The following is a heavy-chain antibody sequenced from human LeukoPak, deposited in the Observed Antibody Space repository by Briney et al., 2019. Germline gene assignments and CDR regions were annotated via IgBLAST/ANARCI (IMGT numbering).Heavy chain of an antibody. CDR2: IRSKTYRGTT. Sequence: GGSLRLSCTASGFTFGNYALSWFRQAPGKGLEWVAFIRSKTYRGTTEYAASVKGRFTISRDDSKSIAYLQTNSLKTEDTAVYYCARANSFDSSGYYFDYWGQGTLVTVSS. CDR1: GFTFGNYA. CDR3: ARANSFDSSGYYFDY. J-gene: IGHJ4*02. V-gene: IGHV3-49*03. D-gene: IGHD3-22*01.